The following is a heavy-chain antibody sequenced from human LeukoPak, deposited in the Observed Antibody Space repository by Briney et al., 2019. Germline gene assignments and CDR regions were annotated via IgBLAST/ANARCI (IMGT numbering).Heavy chain of an antibody. CDR2: IYYGQTI. CDR3: VRSQYWRFDD. J-gene: IGHJ4*02. CDR1: AASISSSSHH. Sequence: PSETLALTCTISAASISSSSHHWGWIRQSPGKGLEWIGSIYYGQTIYYNPSLNSRVTISVVTSKDQFTLQLNSVTAADTAVYYCVRSQYWRFDDWGQGTLVTVSS. D-gene: IGHD2-8*02. V-gene: IGHV4-39*01.